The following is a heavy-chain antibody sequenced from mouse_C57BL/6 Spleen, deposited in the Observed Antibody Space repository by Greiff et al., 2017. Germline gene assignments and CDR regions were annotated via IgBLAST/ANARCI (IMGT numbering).Heavy chain of an antibody. D-gene: IGHD1-1*01. CDR2: ISSGSSTI. V-gene: IGHV5-17*01. CDR1: GFTFSDYG. Sequence: DVMLVESGGGLVKPGGSLKLSCAASGFTFSDYGMHWVRQAPEKGLEWVAYISSGSSTIYYADTVKGRFTISRDTAKNTLFLQMTSLRSEDTAMYYCARGTVVAMDYWGQGTSVTVSS. J-gene: IGHJ4*01. CDR3: ARGTVVAMDY.